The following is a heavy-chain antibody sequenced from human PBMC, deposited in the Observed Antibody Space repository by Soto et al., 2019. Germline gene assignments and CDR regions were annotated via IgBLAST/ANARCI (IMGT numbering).Heavy chain of an antibody. J-gene: IGHJ3*02. D-gene: IGHD2-8*02. CDR3: AKATATGGGAFDI. Sequence: PGGSLRLSCVTSGFSFSPYAMSWVRQAPGKGLEWVSGISGSGSNTYYADSVKGRFTISRDSSQNTVYLQMNSLAAGDTALYYCAKATATGGGAFDICGQGTMVTVSS. V-gene: IGHV3-23*01. CDR2: ISGSGSNT. CDR1: GFSFSPYA.